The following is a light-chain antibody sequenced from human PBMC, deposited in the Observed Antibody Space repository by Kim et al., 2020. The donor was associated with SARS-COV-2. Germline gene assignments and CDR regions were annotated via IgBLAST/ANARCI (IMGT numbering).Light chain of an antibody. CDR2: GKN. V-gene: IGLV3-19*01. Sequence: VALGQTVRITCQGDSLRSYYATWYQQKPRQAPILVIYGKNNRPSGIPDRFSGSSSGNTASLTITGTQAGDEADYYCNSRDSNNNVLFGGGTRLTVL. CDR3: NSRDSNNNVL. J-gene: IGLJ2*01. CDR1: SLRSYY.